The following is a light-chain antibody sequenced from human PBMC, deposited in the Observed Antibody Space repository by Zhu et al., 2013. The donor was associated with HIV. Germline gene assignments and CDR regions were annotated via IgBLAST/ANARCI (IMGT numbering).Light chain of an antibody. Sequence: IQMTQSPSSLSASVGDRVTITCRASQSISNWLAWYQQKPGKAPNLLIYDASTLESGVPSRFSGSGSGTEFTLTISSLQPDDFATYYCQQYNSYSTFGQGTKVDFK. CDR3: QQYNSYST. CDR2: DAS. J-gene: IGKJ1*01. V-gene: IGKV1-5*01. CDR1: QSISNW.